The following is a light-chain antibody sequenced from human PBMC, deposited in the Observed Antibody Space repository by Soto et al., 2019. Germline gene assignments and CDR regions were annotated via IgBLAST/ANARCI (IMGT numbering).Light chain of an antibody. CDR2: GAS. J-gene: IGKJ1*01. Sequence: VLPQCPGTLSLSPRERDKKYCRDSQSVSSSYLAWYQQKPGQAPRLLIYGASSRATGIPDRFSGSGSGTYFTLTICRLESEDFAVYYCKQYGSSLWTFGQGTKVDNK. CDR1: QSVSSSY. CDR3: KQYGSSLWT. V-gene: IGKV3-20*01.